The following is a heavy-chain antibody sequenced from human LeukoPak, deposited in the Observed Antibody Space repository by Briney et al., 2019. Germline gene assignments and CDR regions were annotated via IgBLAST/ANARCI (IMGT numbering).Heavy chain of an antibody. V-gene: IGHV3-21*01. CDR1: GFTFSSFS. CDR2: ISSSSSSI. CDR3: ARGSEAVGTSPRYYYYGMDV. D-gene: IGHD6-13*01. Sequence: PGGSLRLSCAASGFTFSSFSMDWVRQAPGKGLEWVSSISSSSSSIYYADSVRGRFTISRDNARNSLYLQMNSLRAEDTAVYYCARGSEAVGTSPRYYYYGMDVWGQGTTVTVSS. J-gene: IGHJ6*02.